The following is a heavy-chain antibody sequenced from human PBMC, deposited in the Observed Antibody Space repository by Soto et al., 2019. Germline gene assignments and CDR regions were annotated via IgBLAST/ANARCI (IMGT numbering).Heavy chain of an antibody. Sequence: GASVKVSCKASGYTFTGYYMHWVRQAPGQGLEWMGWINPNSGGTNYAQKFQGWVTMTRDTSISTAYMELSRLRSDDTAVYYCARDLLRYDILTGYFIRSTYYYYGMDVWGQGTTVTVSS. V-gene: IGHV1-2*04. CDR1: GYTFTGYY. D-gene: IGHD3-9*01. CDR3: ARDLLRYDILTGYFIRSTYYYYGMDV. CDR2: INPNSGGT. J-gene: IGHJ6*02.